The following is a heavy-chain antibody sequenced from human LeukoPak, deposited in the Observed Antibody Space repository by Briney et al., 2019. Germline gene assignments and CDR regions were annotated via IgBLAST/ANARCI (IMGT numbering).Heavy chain of an antibody. J-gene: IGHJ4*02. CDR3: AREGPPYSGSYPLDY. CDR1: GGSISTSSYY. D-gene: IGHD1-26*01. CDR2: IYTSGST. Sequence: KPSETLSLTCTVSGGSISTSSYYWGWVRQPPGKGLEWIGRIYTSGSTNYNPSLKSRVTISVDTSKNQFSLKLSSVTAADTAVYYCAREGPPYSGSYPLDYWGQGTLVTVSS. V-gene: IGHV4-61*02.